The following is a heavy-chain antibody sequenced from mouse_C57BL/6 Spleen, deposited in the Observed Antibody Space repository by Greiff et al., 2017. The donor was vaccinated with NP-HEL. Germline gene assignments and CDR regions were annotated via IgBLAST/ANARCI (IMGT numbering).Heavy chain of an antibody. CDR3: AREDNYGNPAWFAY. CDR1: GYSFTDYN. V-gene: IGHV1-39*01. Sequence: VQLKQSGPELVKPGASVKISCKASGYSFTDYNMNWVKQSDGKSLEWIGVINPNYGTTSYNQKFKGKATLTVDQSSSTAYMQLNSLASEDSAVYYCAREDNYGNPAWFAYWGQGTLVTVSA. CDR2: INPNYGTT. J-gene: IGHJ3*01. D-gene: IGHD2-1*01.